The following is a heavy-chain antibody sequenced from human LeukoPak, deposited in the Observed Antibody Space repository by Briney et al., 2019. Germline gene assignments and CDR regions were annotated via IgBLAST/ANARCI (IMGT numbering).Heavy chain of an antibody. CDR2: INPNSGGT. D-gene: IGHD3-22*01. Sequence: ASVKVSCEASGYTFTGYYMHWVRQAPGQGLEWMGWINPNSGGTNYAQKFQGRVTMTRDTSISTAYMELSRLRSDDTAVYYCASSDSSGYSPPFYWGQGTLVTVSS. J-gene: IGHJ4*02. V-gene: IGHV1-2*02. CDR1: GYTFTGYY. CDR3: ASSDSSGYSPPFY.